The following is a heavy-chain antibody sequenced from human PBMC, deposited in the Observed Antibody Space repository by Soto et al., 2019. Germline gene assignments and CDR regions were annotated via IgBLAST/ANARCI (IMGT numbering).Heavy chain of an antibody. D-gene: IGHD4-4*01. Sequence: QVQLVQSGAEVKKPGASVKVSCKASGYTFTSYDINWVRQATGQGLEWMGWMNPNSGNTGYAQKFQGRVTMTRNPSISTAYMELSSLRSEDTAVYYCARVGRATVTTFYYYYYYMDVWGKGTTVTVSS. V-gene: IGHV1-8*01. CDR2: MNPNSGNT. CDR3: ARVGRATVTTFYYYYYYMDV. J-gene: IGHJ6*03. CDR1: GYTFTSYD.